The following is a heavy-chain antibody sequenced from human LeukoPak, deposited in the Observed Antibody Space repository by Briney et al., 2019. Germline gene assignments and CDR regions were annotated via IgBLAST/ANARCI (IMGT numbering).Heavy chain of an antibody. CDR3: ATIYF. J-gene: IGHJ4*02. D-gene: IGHD2-2*02. CDR1: GFTFSSYW. CDR2: IYTGGTT. V-gene: IGHV3-53*01. Sequence: GGSLRLSCAASGFTFSSYWMHWVRQAPGEGLVWVSVIYTGGTTYYADSVKGRFTISRDNSKNTLYLQMNSLRAEDTAVYYCATIYFWGQGTLVTVSS.